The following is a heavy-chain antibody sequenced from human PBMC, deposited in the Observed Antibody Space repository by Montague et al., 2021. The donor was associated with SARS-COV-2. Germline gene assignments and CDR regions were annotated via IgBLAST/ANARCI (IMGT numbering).Heavy chain of an antibody. CDR1: GFSLSTIGVG. CDR3: AHSSGVDWLPRSWFDS. V-gene: IGHV2-5*02. D-gene: IGHD3-9*01. Sequence: PALVKPTQTLTLTRTFSGFSLSTIGVGVGWIRQPPGKALEWLAXXXWXXXKRXSPSLRSRLTITKDTSKNQVVLTMTNMDPVDTATYFCAHSSGVDWLPRSWFDSWGQGTLVTVSS. J-gene: IGHJ5*01. CDR2: XXWXXXK.